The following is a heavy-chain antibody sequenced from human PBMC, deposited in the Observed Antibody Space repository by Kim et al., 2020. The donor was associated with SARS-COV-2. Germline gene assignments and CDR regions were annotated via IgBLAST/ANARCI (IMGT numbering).Heavy chain of an antibody. CDR1: GGSISSYY. CDR3: ARYTIAAAGIDWFDP. CDR2: IYYSGST. J-gene: IGHJ5*02. D-gene: IGHD6-13*01. Sequence: SETLSLTCTVSGGSISSYYWSWIRQPPGKGLEWIGYIYYSGSTNYNPSLKSRVTISVDTSKNQFSLKLSSVTAADTAVYYCARYTIAAAGIDWFDPWGQGTLVTVSS. V-gene: IGHV4-59*01.